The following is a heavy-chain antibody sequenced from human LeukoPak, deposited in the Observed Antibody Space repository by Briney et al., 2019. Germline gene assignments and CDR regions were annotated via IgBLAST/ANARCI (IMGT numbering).Heavy chain of an antibody. V-gene: IGHV3-13*01. CDR2: IGAASDT. CDR1: GFTFSSFD. Sequence: GGSLRLSCAASGFTFSSFDMHWARQPTGQGLEWVSTIGAASDTYYPGSVEGRFTLSRDNAKNSLYLQMNSLTAGDTAVYYCARGPPRGKYYYMDVWGKGTTVTVSS. CDR3: ARGPPRGKYYYMDV. D-gene: IGHD1-1*01. J-gene: IGHJ6*03.